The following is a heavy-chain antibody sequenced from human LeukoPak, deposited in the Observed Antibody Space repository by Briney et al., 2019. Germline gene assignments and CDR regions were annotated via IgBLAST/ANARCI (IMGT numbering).Heavy chain of an antibody. CDR3: AKDLGVLRSGERHPDNWFDS. J-gene: IGHJ5*01. V-gene: IGHV3-33*06. Sequence: GGSLRLSCAASGFTFSSYGMHWVRQAPGKGLVWVAVIWSDGSRKEYIDSVKDRFTVSRDNSKNTLYLQMNSLRAEDTALYFCAKDLGVLRSGERHPDNWFDSWGQGTLVTVSS. D-gene: IGHD1-1*01. CDR2: IWSDGSRK. CDR1: GFTFSSYG.